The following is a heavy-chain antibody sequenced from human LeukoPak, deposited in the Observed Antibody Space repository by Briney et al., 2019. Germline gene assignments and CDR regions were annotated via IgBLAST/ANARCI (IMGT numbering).Heavy chain of an antibody. CDR1: GYTFTSHY. J-gene: IGHJ4*02. D-gene: IGHD3-3*01. CDR3: AAPGASGFVGNFWSGPLDF. Sequence: GASVKVSCRASGYTFTSHYMHCVRQAAGQALEWMGVINPSVGSTSYPQKFQGRVAMSRDTPTSTVYMEPSSLKSEDTAVYYCAAPGASGFVGNFWSGPLDFWGQGALVTVSS. V-gene: IGHV1-46*01. CDR2: INPSVGST.